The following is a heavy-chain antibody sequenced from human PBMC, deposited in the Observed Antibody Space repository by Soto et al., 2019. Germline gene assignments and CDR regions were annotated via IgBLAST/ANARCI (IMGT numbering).Heavy chain of an antibody. D-gene: IGHD3-10*02. Sequence: QVQLQESGPGLVKPSQTLSLTCTVSGGSISSGGYYWSWIRQHPGKGLEWIGYIYYSGSTYYNPYLKSRVTISVDTSKNQFSLKLCSVPAADTAVYYCARVFSYTRNYYYYMEVWGKGTTVTVSS. CDR2: IYYSGST. CDR3: ARVFSYTRNYYYYMEV. V-gene: IGHV4-31*03. CDR1: GGSISSGGYY. J-gene: IGHJ6*03.